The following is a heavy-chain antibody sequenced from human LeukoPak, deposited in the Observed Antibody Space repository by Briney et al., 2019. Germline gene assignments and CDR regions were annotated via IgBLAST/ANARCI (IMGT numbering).Heavy chain of an antibody. D-gene: IGHD6-13*01. J-gene: IGHJ6*02. CDR3: AKLAAAGTPDYYCYGMDV. CDR2: MSHDGSKR. CDR1: GFTFSSSG. V-gene: IGHV3-30*18. Sequence: PGESLRLSCAASGFTFSSSGMHWVRQAPGKGLEWVAVMSHDGSKRYYADSVKGRFTISRDNSKNTLYLQMDSLRAEDTAVYYCAKLAAAGTPDYYCYGMDVWGQGTTVTVSS.